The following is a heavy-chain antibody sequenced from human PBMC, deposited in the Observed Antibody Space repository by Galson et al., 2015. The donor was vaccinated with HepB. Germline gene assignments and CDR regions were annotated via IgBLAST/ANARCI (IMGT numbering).Heavy chain of an antibody. CDR2: ISSSSSYI. Sequence: SLRLSCAASGFTFSSYSMNWVRQAPGKGLEWVSSISSSSSYIYYADSVKGRFTISRDNAKNSLYLQMNSLRAEDTAVYYCAKETLWFGELPQSMTEKDYYFDYWGQGTLVTVSS. J-gene: IGHJ4*02. V-gene: IGHV3-21*04. CDR1: GFTFSSYS. CDR3: AKETLWFGELPQSMTEKDYYFDY. D-gene: IGHD3-10*01.